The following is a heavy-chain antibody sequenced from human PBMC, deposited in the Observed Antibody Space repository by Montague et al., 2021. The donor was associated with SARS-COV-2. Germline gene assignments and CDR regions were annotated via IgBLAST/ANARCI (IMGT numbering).Heavy chain of an antibody. CDR3: ARAHSGSWAHLDN. J-gene: IGHJ4*02. D-gene: IGHD5-12*01. CDR1: GGSISSGSYY. CDR2: IYNSGNT. V-gene: IGHV4-61*02. Sequence: TLSLTCTVSGGSISSGSYYWSWIRQPAGKGLEWIGSIYNSGNTDYSLSLKSRVTISVDTSKNQFSLKLTSVTAADTAVYYCARAHSGSWAHLDNWGQGSLVTVSS.